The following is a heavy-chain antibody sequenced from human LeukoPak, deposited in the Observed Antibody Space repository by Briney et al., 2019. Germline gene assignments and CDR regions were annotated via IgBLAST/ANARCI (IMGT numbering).Heavy chain of an antibody. V-gene: IGHV3-11*04. CDR2: ISSSGSTI. CDR3: ARDSYSGSYGAYYYYYMDV. D-gene: IGHD1-26*01. J-gene: IGHJ6*03. CDR1: GFTFSDYY. Sequence: GGSLRLSCAASGFTFSDYYMSWIRQAPGKGLEWVSYISSSGSTIYYADSVKGRFTISRDNAKSSLYLQMNSLRAEDTAVYYCARDSYSGSYGAYYYYYMDVWGKGTTVTISS.